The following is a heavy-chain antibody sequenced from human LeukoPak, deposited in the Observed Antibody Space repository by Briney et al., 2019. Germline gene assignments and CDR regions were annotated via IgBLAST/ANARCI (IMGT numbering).Heavy chain of an antibody. J-gene: IGHJ5*02. D-gene: IGHD3-16*01. CDR2: INHSGST. Sequence: KASETLSLTCAVYGGSFSGYYWSWIRQPPGKGLEWIGEINHSGSTNYNPSLRSRVTISVDTSKNQFSLKLSSVTAADTAVYYCAREPSPPWSRGRFDPWGQGTLVTVSS. CDR1: GGSFSGYY. CDR3: AREPSPPWSRGRFDP. V-gene: IGHV4-34*01.